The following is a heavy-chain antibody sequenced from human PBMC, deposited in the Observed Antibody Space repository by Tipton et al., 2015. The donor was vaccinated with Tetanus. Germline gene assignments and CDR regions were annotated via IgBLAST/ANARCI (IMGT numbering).Heavy chain of an antibody. V-gene: IGHV4-31*03. D-gene: IGHD1-26*01. J-gene: IGHJ4*02. CDR2: IYSSGST. CDR1: GVSISGGRYY. CDR3: ARDQARGARGWNYFDF. Sequence: TLSLTCTVSGVSISGGRYYWSWIRQRPGKSLEWIGDIYSSGSTYTDPSLKGRVTISVDTSENQFSLRLNSVTAADTAVYYCARDQARGARGWNYFDFWGLGTLVTVSS.